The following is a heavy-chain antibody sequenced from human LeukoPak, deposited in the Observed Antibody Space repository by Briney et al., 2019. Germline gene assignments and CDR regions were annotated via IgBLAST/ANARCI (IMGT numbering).Heavy chain of an antibody. CDR2: INPSGST. V-gene: IGHV4-34*01. D-gene: IGHD3-22*01. J-gene: IGHJ6*03. CDR1: GGSFSGYH. CDR3: ARGRHDITMIVVVMTSVSYYLDV. Sequence: KPSETLSLTCAVYGGSFSGYHWTWIRQSPGKGLKWIGDINPSGSTYYNPSLKSRLTISVDTSKNQFSLKLRSVTAADTAVYYCARGRHDITMIVVVMTSVSYYLDVWGKGTTVTVS.